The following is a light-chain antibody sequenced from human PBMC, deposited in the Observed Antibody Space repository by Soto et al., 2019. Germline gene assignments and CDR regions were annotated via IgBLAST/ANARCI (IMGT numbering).Light chain of an antibody. CDR3: QQYNNWPPLT. Sequence: EIVMTQSPATLSVSPGERVTLSCRASQSVSTKLAWYQQKPGQAPRLLIYGASTRATDIPARFSGSGSETEFTFTISSLQSEDFAVYYCQQYNNWPPLTFGGGTKVELK. J-gene: IGKJ4*01. CDR1: QSVSTK. CDR2: GAS. V-gene: IGKV3-15*01.